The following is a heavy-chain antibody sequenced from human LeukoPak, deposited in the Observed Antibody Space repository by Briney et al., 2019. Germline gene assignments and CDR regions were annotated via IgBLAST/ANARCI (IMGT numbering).Heavy chain of an antibody. V-gene: IGHV3-74*01. CDR1: GFTFSTYA. Sequence: PGGSLRLSCADSGFTFSTYAMSWVRQTPEKGLVWVSRINSDGRTTGYADSVKGRFTISRDNAKNTLYLQMNSLRVEDTAVYYCGSPRTFSGRNVLDMWGQGTMVTVSS. CDR2: INSDGRTT. D-gene: IGHD3-10*02. CDR3: GSPRTFSGRNVLDM. J-gene: IGHJ3*02.